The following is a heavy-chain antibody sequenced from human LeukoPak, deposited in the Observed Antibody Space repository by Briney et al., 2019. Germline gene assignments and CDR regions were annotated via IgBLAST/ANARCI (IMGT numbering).Heavy chain of an antibody. J-gene: IGHJ4*02. V-gene: IGHV4-59*08. CDR1: GGSISSYY. CDR2: IYYSGST. CDR3: ARHGPDGTYDY. D-gene: IGHD1-14*01. Sequence: SETLSLTCTVSGGSISSYYWSWIRQPPGKGLEWIGYIYYSGSTNYNPSLKSRVTISVDTSKNQFSLKLGSVTAADTAVYYCARHGPDGTYDYWGQGTLVTVSS.